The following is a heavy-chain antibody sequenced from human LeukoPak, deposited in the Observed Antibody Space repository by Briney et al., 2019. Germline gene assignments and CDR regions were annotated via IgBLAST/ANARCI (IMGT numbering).Heavy chain of an antibody. CDR3: AREGAGATYDFDY. CDR2: ISSSSSYI. CDR1: GFTFSNAW. J-gene: IGHJ4*02. Sequence: GGSRRLSCAASGFTFSNAWMSWVRQAPGKGLEWVSSISSSSSYIYYADSVKGRFTISRDNAKNSLYLQMNSLRAEDTAVYYCAREGAGATYDFDYWGQGTLVTVSS. V-gene: IGHV3-21*01. D-gene: IGHD1-26*01.